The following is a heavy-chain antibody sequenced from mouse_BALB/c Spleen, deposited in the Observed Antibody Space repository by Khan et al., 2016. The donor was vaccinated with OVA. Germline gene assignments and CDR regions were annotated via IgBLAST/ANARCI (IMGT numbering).Heavy chain of an antibody. J-gene: IGHJ4*01. CDR3: AGEEAAYYRNSRGTIEY. Sequence: QIQLVQSGPELKKPGETVRISCKASGYTFTTAGIQWVQQMPGKGLKWIGWINTHSGVPKYAEDFKGRFAFSLDISVNTAYLQITNLKTEDTATYFCAGEEAAYYRNSRGTIEYWGQGTTVTVSS. D-gene: IGHD2-5*01. V-gene: IGHV9-4*02. CDR1: GYTFTTAG. CDR2: INTHSGVP.